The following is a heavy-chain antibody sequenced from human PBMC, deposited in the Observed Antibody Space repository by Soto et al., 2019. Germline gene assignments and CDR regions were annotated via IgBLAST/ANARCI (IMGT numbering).Heavy chain of an antibody. V-gene: IGHV4-31*03. CDR3: ARAVFRKIVVVSWCEH. CDR1: GGSISSGGYY. D-gene: IGHD3-22*01. CDR2: IYYSGST. J-gene: IGHJ5*02. Sequence: PSETLSLTCTVSGGSISSGGYYWSWILHHPGKGLEWIGYIYYSGSTYYNPSLKSRVTISVDTSKNQFSLKLSSVTAADTAVYYCARAVFRKIVVVSWCEHWGQGTMVSVSA.